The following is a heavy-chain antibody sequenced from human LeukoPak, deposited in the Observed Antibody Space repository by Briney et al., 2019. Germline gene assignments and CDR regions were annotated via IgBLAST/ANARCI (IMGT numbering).Heavy chain of an antibody. Sequence: GGSLRLSCAASGFTFSSYWMHWVRHAPGKGLVWVSRINSDGSRTSYADSVKGRFTISRDNAKNTLYLQMNSLRAEDTAVYYCARGYSSTTPFDYWGQGTLVTVSS. CDR2: INSDGSRT. J-gene: IGHJ4*02. CDR3: ARGYSSTTPFDY. CDR1: GFTFSSYW. V-gene: IGHV3-74*01. D-gene: IGHD5/OR15-5a*01.